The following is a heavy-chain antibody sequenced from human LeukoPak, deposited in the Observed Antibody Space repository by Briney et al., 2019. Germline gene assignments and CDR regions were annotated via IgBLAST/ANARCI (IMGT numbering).Heavy chain of an antibody. CDR1: GGTFSSYA. CDR2: IIPIFGTA. Sequence: ASVKVSCKASGGTFSSYAISWVRQAPGQGPEWMGGIIPIFGTANYAQKFQGRVTITTDESTSTAYMELSSLRSEDTAVYYCARGGDSSGYYSWFDPWGQGTLVTVSS. J-gene: IGHJ5*02. V-gene: IGHV1-69*05. D-gene: IGHD3-22*01. CDR3: ARGGDSSGYYSWFDP.